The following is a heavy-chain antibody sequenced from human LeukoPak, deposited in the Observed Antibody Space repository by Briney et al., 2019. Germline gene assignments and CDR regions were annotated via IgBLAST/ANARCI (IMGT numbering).Heavy chain of an antibody. CDR1: GYTFTNYG. Sequence: ASVKVSCKTSGYTFTNYGLSWVRQAPGQGLEWMGWISAYNGNTNYAQKIQGRVTMTTDTSTSTAYMELRSLRSDDTAVYYCAREGYFGSGIDYYYGMDVWGQGTKVTVSS. J-gene: IGHJ6*02. CDR2: ISAYNGNT. D-gene: IGHD3-10*01. V-gene: IGHV1-18*01. CDR3: AREGYFGSGIDYYYGMDV.